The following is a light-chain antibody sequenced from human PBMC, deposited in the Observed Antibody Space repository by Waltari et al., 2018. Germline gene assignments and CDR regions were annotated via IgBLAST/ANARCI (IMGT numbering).Light chain of an antibody. J-gene: IGKJ1*01. CDR3: MQASQAPWT. V-gene: IGKV2-29*02. CDR2: RVS. CDR1: QSLLHSSGNTY. Sequence: DIVMTQTPLSLPVTPGEPASISCRSSQSLLHSSGNTYLYWFLQKPGQPPRLLIYRVSNRFSGVPDRFSASGSGTDFTLKISRVEAEDVGVYYCMQASQAPWTFGQGTKVEIK.